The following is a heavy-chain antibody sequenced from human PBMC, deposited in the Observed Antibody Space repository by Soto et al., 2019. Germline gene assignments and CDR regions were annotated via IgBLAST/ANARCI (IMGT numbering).Heavy chain of an antibody. J-gene: IGHJ4*02. CDR3: ARGFYYDSAGYNPFDY. Sequence: PWGSLRLCCSASGSTFRSYALAWCRQPPGKMLEWDSTINDSGGTTYYADSVRGRFTVSRDNSKHTLYLQLSSLRADDTAVYYCARGFYYDSAGYNPFDYWGRGTLVTVSS. CDR2: INDSGGTT. D-gene: IGHD3-22*01. CDR1: GSTFRSYA. V-gene: IGHV3-23*01.